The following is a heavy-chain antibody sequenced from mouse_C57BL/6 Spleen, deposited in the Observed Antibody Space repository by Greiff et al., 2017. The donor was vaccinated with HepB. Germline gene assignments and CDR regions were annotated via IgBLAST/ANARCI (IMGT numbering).Heavy chain of an antibody. V-gene: IGHV1-69*01. CDR1: GYTFTSYW. D-gene: IGHD1-1*01. CDR2: IDPSDSYT. J-gene: IGHJ3*01. Sequence: VQLQQSGAELVMPGASVKLSCKASGYTFTSYWMHWVKQRPGQGLEWIGEIDPSDSYTNYNQKFKGKSTLTVDKSSSTAYMQLSSLTSEDSAVYYCARNYGSRMFAYWGQGTLVTVSA. CDR3: ARNYGSRMFAY.